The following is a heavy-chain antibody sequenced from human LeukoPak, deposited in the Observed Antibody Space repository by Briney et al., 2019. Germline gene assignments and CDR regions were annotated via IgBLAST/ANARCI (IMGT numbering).Heavy chain of an antibody. CDR1: GFTFSSYW. J-gene: IGHJ4*02. V-gene: IGHV3-7*01. Sequence: GSLRLSCAASGFTFSSYWMSWVRQAPGKGLEWVANIKQDGSEKYYVDSVKGRFTISRDNAKNSLYLQMNSLRAEDTAVYYCAGHSSGWFTYFDYWGQGTLVTVSS. D-gene: IGHD6-19*01. CDR2: IKQDGSEK. CDR3: AGHSSGWFTYFDY.